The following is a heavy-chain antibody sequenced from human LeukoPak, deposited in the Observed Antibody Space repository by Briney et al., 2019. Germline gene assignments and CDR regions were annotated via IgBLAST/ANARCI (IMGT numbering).Heavy chain of an antibody. J-gene: IGHJ6*02. D-gene: IGHD2-15*01. CDR2: ISGSGGST. CDR3: AKDLGYCSGGSCYFNYYYGMDV. Sequence: PGGSLRLPCAASGFTFSSYAMSWVRQAPGKGLEWVSAISGSGGSTYYADSVKGRFTISRDNSKNTLYLQKNSLRAEDTAVYYCAKDLGYCSGGSCYFNYYYGMDVWGQGTTVTVSS. V-gene: IGHV3-23*01. CDR1: GFTFSSYA.